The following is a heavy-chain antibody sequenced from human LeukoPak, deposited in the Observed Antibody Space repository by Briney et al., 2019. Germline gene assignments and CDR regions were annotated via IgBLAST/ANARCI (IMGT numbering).Heavy chain of an antibody. Sequence: PGGSLRLSCAASGFTFSSYEMNWVRQAPGKGLEWVSYISSTGSTLYYADSLKGRFTISRDNAKNSQYLQMNSLRAEDTAVYYCARSFYDFLNGPYEEAFDMWGQGTMVTVSS. CDR2: ISSTGSTL. V-gene: IGHV3-48*03. CDR1: GFTFSSYE. CDR3: ARSFYDFLNGPYEEAFDM. D-gene: IGHD3-3*01. J-gene: IGHJ3*02.